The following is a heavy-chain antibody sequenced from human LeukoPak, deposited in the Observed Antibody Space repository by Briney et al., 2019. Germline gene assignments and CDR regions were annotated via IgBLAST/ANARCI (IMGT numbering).Heavy chain of an antibody. V-gene: IGHV3-33*01. J-gene: IGHJ4*02. CDR1: GFTFSSYG. CDR2: IWYDGSNK. Sequence: PGRSLSLSCAASGFTFSSYGMHWVRQAPGKGLEWVAVIWYDGSNKYYADSVKGRFTISRDNSENTLYLQMNSLRAEDTAVYYCARSSGDFDWLFPDYWGQGTLVPVSS. CDR3: ARSSGDFDWLFPDY. D-gene: IGHD3-9*01.